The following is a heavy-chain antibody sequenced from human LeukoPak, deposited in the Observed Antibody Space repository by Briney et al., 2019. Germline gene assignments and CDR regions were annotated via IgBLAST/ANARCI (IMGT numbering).Heavy chain of an antibody. CDR2: INPNSGDT. D-gene: IGHD5-12*01. CDR3: ARAYTGFEAFDY. Sequence: ASVKVSCKASGYTFTGYFIHWVRQAPGQGLEWMGWINPNSGDTNYAQKFQGRVTMTRGTSVDTAYMDLISLRSDDTAVYHCARAYTGFEAFDYWGQGVPVTVSS. V-gene: IGHV1-2*02. CDR1: GYTFTGYF. J-gene: IGHJ4*02.